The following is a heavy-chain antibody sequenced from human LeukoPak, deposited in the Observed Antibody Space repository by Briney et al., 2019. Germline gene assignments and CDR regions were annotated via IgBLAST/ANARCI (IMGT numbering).Heavy chain of an antibody. CDR2: ISSSGSTI. Sequence: PGGSLRLSCAASGFTFSSYEMNWVRQAPGKGLEWVSYISSSGSTIYYADSVKGRFTISRDNSKNTLYLQMNSLRAEDTAVYYCAKDPLDSSGWYYFDYWGQGTLVTVSS. CDR3: AKDPLDSSGWYYFDY. CDR1: GFTFSSYE. J-gene: IGHJ4*02. D-gene: IGHD6-19*01. V-gene: IGHV3-48*03.